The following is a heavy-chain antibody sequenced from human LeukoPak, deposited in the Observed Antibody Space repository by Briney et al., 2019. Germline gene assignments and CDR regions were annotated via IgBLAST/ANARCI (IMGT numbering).Heavy chain of an antibody. Sequence: PSETLSLTCAVYGGSFSGYYWSWIRQPPGKGLEWIGEINHSGSTNYNPSLKSRVTISVDTSKNQFSLQLNSVTPEDTAVYYCARVLAGRGGFDIWGQGTVVTVSS. D-gene: IGHD6-25*01. CDR1: GGSFSGYY. CDR2: INHSGST. J-gene: IGHJ3*02. CDR3: ARVLAGRGGFDI. V-gene: IGHV4-34*01.